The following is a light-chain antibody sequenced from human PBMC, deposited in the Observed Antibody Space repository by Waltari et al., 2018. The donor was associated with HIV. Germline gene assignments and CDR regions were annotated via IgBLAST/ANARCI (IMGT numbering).Light chain of an antibody. CDR3: QSYDSRLSGSVV. V-gene: IGLV1-40*01. CDR2: DNN. J-gene: IGLJ2*01. CDR1: NSNIGAGFD. Sequence: QSALTPPPSVSGAPGQSVTISCSGSNSNIGAGFDVHWYQQVPGTAPRLLIYDNNNRPAGVPDRFSGSKSGTSASLAINGLQSEDEADYYCQSYDSRLSGSVVFGGGTKVTVL.